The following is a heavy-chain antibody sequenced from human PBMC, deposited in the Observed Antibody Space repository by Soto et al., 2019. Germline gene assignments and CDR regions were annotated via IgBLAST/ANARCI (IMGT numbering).Heavy chain of an antibody. D-gene: IGHD5-12*01. Sequence: GGSLRLSCAASGFTFRSYWMNWVRQAPGKGLEWVANIKQDGSEKYYVDSVKGRFTISRDNAKSSLYLQMNSLRADDTAGYYCARDRGGVTVPVMATPRRYKLEVWGQGTTVTVSS. V-gene: IGHV3-7*03. CDR1: GFTFRSYW. J-gene: IGHJ6*02. CDR3: ARDRGGVTVPVMATPRRYKLEV. CDR2: IKQDGSEK.